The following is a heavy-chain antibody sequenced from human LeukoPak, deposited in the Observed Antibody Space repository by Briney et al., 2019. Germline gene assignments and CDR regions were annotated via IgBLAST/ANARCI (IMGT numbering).Heavy chain of an antibody. Sequence: PGGSLRLSCAASGFTFSSYSMNWVRQAPGKGLEWVSYISSSSSTIYYADSMKGRFTISRDNSKNTLYLQMNSLRAEDTAVYYCAKGVLLSRRAPPGTIDYWGQGTLVTVSS. J-gene: IGHJ4*02. D-gene: IGHD2-8*01. V-gene: IGHV3-48*01. CDR1: GFTFSSYS. CDR3: AKGVLLSRRAPPGTIDY. CDR2: ISSSSSTI.